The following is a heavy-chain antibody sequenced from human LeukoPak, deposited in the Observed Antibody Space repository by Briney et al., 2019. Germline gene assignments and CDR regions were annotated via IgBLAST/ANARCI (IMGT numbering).Heavy chain of an antibody. V-gene: IGHV3-48*04. J-gene: IGHJ4*02. CDR1: GFTFSSYW. D-gene: IGHD3-10*01. Sequence: GGSLRLSCAASGFTFSSYWMHWVRQAPGKGLEWVAYIDSRSSTIYYADSMKGRFTISRDNAKNSLYLQMNSLRTEDTAVYFCAKDRLEFYGSARYYFDSWGQGSLVTVSS. CDR3: AKDRLEFYGSARYYFDS. CDR2: IDSRSSTI.